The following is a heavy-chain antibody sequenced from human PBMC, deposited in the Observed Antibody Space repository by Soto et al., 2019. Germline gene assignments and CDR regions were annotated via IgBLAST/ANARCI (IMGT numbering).Heavy chain of an antibody. CDR1: GFTFGSYW. J-gene: IGHJ6*02. CDR2: IDSDGSST. D-gene: IGHD3-9*01. V-gene: IGHV3-74*01. CDR3: SRRPPCWFDR. Sequence: PGGSLRLSCAASGFTFGSYWMNWVRQAPGKGLVWVSRIDSDGSSTTYADSVKGRFTTSRANAKTTLYPQNYSARCEVTGVDFLSRRPPCWFDRWGQGTTVTVSS.